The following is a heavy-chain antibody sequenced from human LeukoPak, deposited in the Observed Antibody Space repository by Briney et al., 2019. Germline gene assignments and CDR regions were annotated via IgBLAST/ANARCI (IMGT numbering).Heavy chain of an antibody. CDR3: AKDAYMGYYYLDY. CDR1: GFTVSSNY. Sequence: GGSLRLSCAASGFTVSSNYMSWVRQAPGKGLEWVSAISGSGDSTYYADSVKSRFTISRDNSKNTLYLQMNSLRAEDTAVYYCAKDAYMGYYYLDYWGQGTLVTVSS. D-gene: IGHD5-18*01. V-gene: IGHV3-23*01. CDR2: ISGSGDST. J-gene: IGHJ4*02.